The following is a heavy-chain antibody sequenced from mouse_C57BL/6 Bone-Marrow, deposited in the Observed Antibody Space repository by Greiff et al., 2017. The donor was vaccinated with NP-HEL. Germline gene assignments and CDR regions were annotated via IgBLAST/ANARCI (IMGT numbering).Heavy chain of an antibody. D-gene: IGHD1-1*01. V-gene: IGHV1-18*01. CDR2: INPNNGGT. CDR1: GYTFTDYN. J-gene: IGHJ2*01. CDR3: ARGYYGSSWGYYFDY. Sequence: VQLQQSGPELVKPGASVKIPCKASGYTFTDYNMDWVKQSHGKSLEWIGDINPNNGGTIYNQKFKGKATLTVDKSSSTAYMELRSLTSEDTAVYYCARGYYGSSWGYYFDYWGQGTTLTVSS.